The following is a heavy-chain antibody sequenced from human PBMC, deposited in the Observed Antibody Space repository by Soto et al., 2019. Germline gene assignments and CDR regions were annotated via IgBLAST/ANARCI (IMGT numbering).Heavy chain of an antibody. CDR3: ARGRVRSGWYREF. CDR1: GGSFSGYY. V-gene: IGHV4-34*01. J-gene: IGHJ4*02. Sequence: QVRLQQWGAGLLKPSETLSLTCAVYGGSFSGYYWSWIRQPPGKGLEWIGEINHGGSTNYNPSLKSRGTISVDPSHHHFSLELTSVAAAGPAVYYCARGRVRSGWYREFWGQGTLVTVSS. CDR2: INHGGST. D-gene: IGHD6-19*01.